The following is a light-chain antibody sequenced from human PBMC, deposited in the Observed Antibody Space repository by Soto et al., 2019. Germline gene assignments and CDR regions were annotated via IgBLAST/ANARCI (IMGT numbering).Light chain of an antibody. CDR2: RNN. V-gene: IGLV1-47*01. Sequence: QAVVTQPPSASGTPGQRVTISCSGSSSNIGSNYVNWYQKLPGTAPKLLIYRNNQRPSGVPDRFSVSKSGTSASLDISGLRSEDEADYYCAAWDDSLSGVVFGGGTKVTVL. CDR3: AAWDDSLSGVV. J-gene: IGLJ2*01. CDR1: SSNIGSNY.